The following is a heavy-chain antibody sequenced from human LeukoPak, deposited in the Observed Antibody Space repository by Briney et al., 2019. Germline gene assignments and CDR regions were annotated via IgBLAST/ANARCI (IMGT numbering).Heavy chain of an antibody. CDR2: INHSGST. CDR3: ARSGSSGYYPTFFY. CDR1: GGSFSGYY. Sequence: PSETLSLTCAVYGGSFSGYYWSWIRQPPGKGLEWIGEINHSGSTNYNPSLKSRVTISVDTSKNQFSLKLSSVTAADTAVYYCARSGSSGYYPTFFYWGQGTLATVSS. J-gene: IGHJ4*02. V-gene: IGHV4-34*01. D-gene: IGHD3-22*01.